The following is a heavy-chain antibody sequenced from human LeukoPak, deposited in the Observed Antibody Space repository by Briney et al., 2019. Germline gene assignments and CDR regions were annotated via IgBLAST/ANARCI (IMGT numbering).Heavy chain of an antibody. CDR1: GFTFSSYA. CDR2: ISDSGANT. CDR3: ARAASSSGWYPFDY. Sequence: PGGSLGLSCAASGFTFSSYAMSWVRQAPGKGLEWVSIISDSGANTYYADSVKGRFTISRDNSKNTLYLQMNSLRAEDTAVYYCARAASSSGWYPFDYWGQGTLVTVSS. D-gene: IGHD6-19*01. V-gene: IGHV3-23*01. J-gene: IGHJ4*02.